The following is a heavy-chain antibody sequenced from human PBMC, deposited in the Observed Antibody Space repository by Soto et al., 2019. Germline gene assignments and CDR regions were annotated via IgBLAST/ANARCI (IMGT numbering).Heavy chain of an antibody. CDR3: ANAGWGGDSYHGLDV. CDR2: VSFDGTNT. V-gene: IGHV3-30*18. CDR1: GFNFNNYA. Sequence: QVQVVESGGGVVRPGRSLRLSCAASGFNFNNYAMHWVRQAPGKGLEWVAVVSFDGTNTYYADSVKGRFTISRDNSNNSVSLQMNGLTSEDTAAYSCANAGWGGDSYHGLDVWGQLTTVTVCS. J-gene: IGHJ6*02. D-gene: IGHD2-21*02.